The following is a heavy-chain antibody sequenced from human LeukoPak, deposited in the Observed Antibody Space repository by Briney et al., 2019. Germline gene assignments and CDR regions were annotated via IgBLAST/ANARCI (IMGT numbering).Heavy chain of an antibody. CDR1: GYTFTGYY. J-gene: IGHJ5*02. Sequence: GASVKVSCKASGYTFTGYYMHWVRQAPGQGLEWMGWINPNSGGTNYAQKFQGRVTMTRDTSISTAYMELSRLRSDDTAVYYCARDQKVLLWFGELSHNWFDPWGQGTLVTVSS. D-gene: IGHD3-10*01. CDR3: ARDQKVLLWFGELSHNWFDP. CDR2: INPNSGGT. V-gene: IGHV1-2*02.